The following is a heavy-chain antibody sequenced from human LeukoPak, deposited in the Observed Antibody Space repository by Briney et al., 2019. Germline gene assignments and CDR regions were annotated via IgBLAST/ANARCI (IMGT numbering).Heavy chain of an antibody. Sequence: GGTLRLSCAASGFTFSTYAITWVRQGPGPGLELVSAIRPDGDRTYYTDSVRGRFTISRDNSRDTVYLQVNSLRVEDTAVYYCAREQSGTRGWYTVDYWGQGSLVTVSS. D-gene: IGHD6-19*01. CDR3: AREQSGTRGWYTVDY. CDR2: IRPDGDRT. CDR1: GFTFSTYA. J-gene: IGHJ4*02. V-gene: IGHV3-23*01.